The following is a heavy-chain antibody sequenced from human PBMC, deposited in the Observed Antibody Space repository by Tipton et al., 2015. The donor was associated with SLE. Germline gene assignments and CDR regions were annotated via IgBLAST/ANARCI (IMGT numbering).Heavy chain of an antibody. CDR3: ARFSSWFGDDAFDI. J-gene: IGHJ3*02. V-gene: IGHV4-61*02. Sequence: LRLSCTVSGVSISNGSHYWSWIRQPAGKGLEWIGRINTSGTTNYNSSLQSRVTISVDKSQNQFSLKLSSVTAADTAVYYCARFSSWFGDDAFDIWGQGTMVTVSS. CDR2: INTSGTT. D-gene: IGHD3-10*01. CDR1: GVSISNGSHY.